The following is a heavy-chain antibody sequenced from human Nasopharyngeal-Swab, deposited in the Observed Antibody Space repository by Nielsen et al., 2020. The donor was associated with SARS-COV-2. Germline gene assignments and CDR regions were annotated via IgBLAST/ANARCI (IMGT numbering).Heavy chain of an antibody. V-gene: IGHV3-64D*06. D-gene: IGHD5-24*01. CDR1: GFTFGNSA. CDR3: VKGMEGYNRGGYFDY. CDR2: ISTHGGGK. J-gene: IGHJ4*02. Sequence: GESLKISCSTSGFTFGNSALHWVRQAPGKGLEYVSAISTHGGGKYYTDSVKGRFTIYRDNSQQTLYLQMSSLRPEDKAVYYCVKGMEGYNRGGYFDYWGQGNLVTVSS.